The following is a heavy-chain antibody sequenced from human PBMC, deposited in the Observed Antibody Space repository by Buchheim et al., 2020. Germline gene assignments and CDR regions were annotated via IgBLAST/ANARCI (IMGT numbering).Heavy chain of an antibody. V-gene: IGHV4-4*02. CDR2: IYHTGDT. CDR3: VRNGWYSIDY. J-gene: IGHJ4*02. CDR1: GDSVSNDNW. Sequence: QVQMQESGPGLVKPSGTLSLTCTVSGDSVSNDNWWSWVRQSPEKGLEWIGEIYHTGDTNYYPSLKSRVTISVDKSKNQFSLNLNSVTAADTAVYFCVRNGWYSIDYWGQGTL. D-gene: IGHD6-19*01.